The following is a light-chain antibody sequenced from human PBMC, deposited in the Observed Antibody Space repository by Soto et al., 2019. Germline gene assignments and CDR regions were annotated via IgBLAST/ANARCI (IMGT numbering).Light chain of an antibody. V-gene: IGKV3-15*01. CDR2: GAF. J-gene: IGKJ5*01. CDR1: QSVSTN. Sequence: EIVVTQSPATLSVSPGERATLSCRASQSVSTNLAWYQQRPGLAPRLLIYGAFARATGIPARFSGSGSGTEFALTISSLQSEDFAIYYCQQYDSWPPYTFGQGTRLEIK. CDR3: QQYDSWPPYT.